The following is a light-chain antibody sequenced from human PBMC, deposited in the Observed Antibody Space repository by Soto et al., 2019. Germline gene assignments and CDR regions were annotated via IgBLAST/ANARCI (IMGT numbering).Light chain of an antibody. V-gene: IGLV1-51*01. CDR2: DNN. J-gene: IGLJ1*01. CDR3: GTGDSSLSAGV. Sequence: QSVLMQPPSVSAAPGQKVTISCSGSSSNIGNNYVSWYQQLPGTAPKLLIYDNNKRPSGIPDRFSGSKSGTSATLGITGLQTGDEADYYCGTGDSSLSAGVFGTGTKLTVL. CDR1: SSNIGNNY.